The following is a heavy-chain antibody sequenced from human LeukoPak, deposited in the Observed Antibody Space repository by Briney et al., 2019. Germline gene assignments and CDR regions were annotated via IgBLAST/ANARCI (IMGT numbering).Heavy chain of an antibody. V-gene: IGHV3-23*01. CDR2: ISGTGGST. CDR3: AKAFAGSGSQLDY. J-gene: IGHJ4*02. CDR1: GFTFNNYA. Sequence: GGSLRLSCAASGFTFNNYAMSWVRQAPGKGLEWVSGISGTGGSTYYADSVKGRFTISRDNSKNTLYPQMNSLRAEDTAVYYCAKAFAGSGSQLDYWGQGTLVTVSS. D-gene: IGHD3-10*01.